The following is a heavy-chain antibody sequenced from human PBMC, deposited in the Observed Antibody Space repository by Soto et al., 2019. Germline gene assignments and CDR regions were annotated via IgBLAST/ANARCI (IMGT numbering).Heavy chain of an antibody. V-gene: IGHV4-34*01. CDR1: GGSFSTNH. CDR3: ARGLAAKSFYFDF. CDR2: ISPAGAT. Sequence: QVQLHQWGAGLVRPSETLALTCAVNGGSFSTNHWNWIRQSPGKGLEWIGEISPAGATNFNPTLKSRLSMSVETSKRQFSLHLTSVTAADTAVYFCARGLAAKSFYFDFWGQGTLVTVSS. J-gene: IGHJ4*02. D-gene: IGHD3-16*02.